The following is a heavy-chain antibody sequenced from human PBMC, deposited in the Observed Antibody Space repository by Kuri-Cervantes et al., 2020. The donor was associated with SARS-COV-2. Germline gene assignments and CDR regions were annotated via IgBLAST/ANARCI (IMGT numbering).Heavy chain of an antibody. D-gene: IGHD3-16*01. Sequence: SGPTLGKPTQTLTLTCTFSGFSLSTSGVGVGWIRQPPGKALEWLALIYWDDDKRYGPSLKSRLTITKDTSKNQVVLTMTNMDPVDTATYYCAHRRVGADFDYWGQGTLVTVSS. CDR3: AHRRVGADFDY. CDR2: IYWDDDK. J-gene: IGHJ4*02. CDR1: GFSLSTSGVG. V-gene: IGHV2-5*05.